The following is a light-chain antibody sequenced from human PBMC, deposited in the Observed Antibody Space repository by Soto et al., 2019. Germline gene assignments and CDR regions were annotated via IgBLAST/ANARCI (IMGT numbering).Light chain of an antibody. CDR2: GAS. V-gene: IGKV3-20*01. J-gene: IGKJ3*01. CDR3: QQSYSTPPFT. Sequence: EIVLTQSPGTLSLSPGERATLSCRASQSVSSNNLAWYQQRPGQAPRVVIYGASTRATGIPERFSGSGSGTDFTLTISSLQPEDSATYYCQQSYSTPPFTFGPGTRVDI. CDR1: QSVSSNN.